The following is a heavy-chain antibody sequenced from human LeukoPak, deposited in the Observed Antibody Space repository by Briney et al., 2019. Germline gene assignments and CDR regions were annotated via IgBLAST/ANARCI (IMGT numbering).Heavy chain of an antibody. V-gene: IGHV4-59*01. CDR3: ARDRFGNGYFDY. J-gene: IGHJ4*02. Sequence: PSETLSLTCTVSGGSISSYYWSWIRQPPGKGLEWIGYIYYSGSTNYNPSLKSRVTISVDTSKNQFSLKLSSVTAADTAVYYCARDRFGNGYFDYWGQGTLVTVSS. D-gene: IGHD1-14*01. CDR2: IYYSGST. CDR1: GGSISSYY.